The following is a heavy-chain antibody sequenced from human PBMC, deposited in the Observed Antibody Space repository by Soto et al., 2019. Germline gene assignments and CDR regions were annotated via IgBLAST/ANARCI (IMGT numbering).Heavy chain of an antibody. J-gene: IGHJ3*02. Sequence: GGSLRLSCAASGFTFSSYSMNWVRQAPGKGLEWVSSISSSSYIYYADSVKGRFTISRDNAKNSLYLQMNSLRAEDTAVYYCARVDYYPDAFDIWGQGTMVTVSS. CDR3: ARVDYYPDAFDI. CDR2: ISSSSYI. CDR1: GFTFSSYS. D-gene: IGHD3-22*01. V-gene: IGHV3-21*01.